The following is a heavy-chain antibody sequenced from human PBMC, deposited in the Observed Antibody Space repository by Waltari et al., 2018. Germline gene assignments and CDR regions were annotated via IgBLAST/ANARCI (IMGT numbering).Heavy chain of an antibody. J-gene: IGHJ5*02. V-gene: IGHV4-39*02. D-gene: IGHD4-4*01. CDR3: ARERKYSNYEQRIDP. CDR2: IYYSGST. Sequence: QLQLQESGPGLVKPSETLSLTCTVSGGSISSSSYYWGWIRQPPGKGLEWIGSIYYSGSTYYNPSLKSRVTISVDTSKNQFSLKLSSVTAADTAVYYCARERKYSNYEQRIDPWGQGTLVTVSS. CDR1: GGSISSSSYY.